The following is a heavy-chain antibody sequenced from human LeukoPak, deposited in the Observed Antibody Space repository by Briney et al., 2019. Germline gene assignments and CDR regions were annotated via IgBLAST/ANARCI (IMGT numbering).Heavy chain of an antibody. CDR1: GFTFSSYG. D-gene: IGHD3-3*01. Sequence: GGSLRLPCAASGFTFSSYGMHWVRQAPGKGLEWVAFIRYDGSNKYYADSVKGRFTISRDNSKNTLYLQMNSLRAEDTAVYYCARLPSHDFWSGYFTDFDYWGQGTLVTVSS. V-gene: IGHV3-30*02. J-gene: IGHJ4*02. CDR3: ARLPSHDFWSGYFTDFDY. CDR2: IRYDGSNK.